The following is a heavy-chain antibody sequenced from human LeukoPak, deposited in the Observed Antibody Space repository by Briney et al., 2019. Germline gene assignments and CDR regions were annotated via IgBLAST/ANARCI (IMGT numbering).Heavy chain of an antibody. CDR3: VKGGLEMVTDPAGFFDY. CDR2: ISGDGDTK. Sequence: PGGSLRLSCAASGFVFTGFAMSWVRQAPGKGLEWVSSISGDGDTKYYADSVKGRFTFSRDNSKNTLYLQMNSPRAEDTAIYYCVKGGLEMVTDPAGFFDYWGQRILVTVSS. CDR1: GFVFTGFA. D-gene: IGHD5-24*01. J-gene: IGHJ4*02. V-gene: IGHV3-23*01.